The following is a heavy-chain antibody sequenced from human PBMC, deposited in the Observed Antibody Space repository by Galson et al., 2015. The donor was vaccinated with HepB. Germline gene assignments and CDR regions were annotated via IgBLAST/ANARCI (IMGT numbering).Heavy chain of an antibody. CDR2: MNPNSGNT. CDR1: GYTFTSYD. J-gene: IGHJ4*02. Sequence: SVKVSCKASGYTFTSYDINWVRQATGQGLEWMGWMNPNSGNTGYAQKFQGRVTMTRNTSISTAYMELSSLRSDDTAVYYCARASGIAARGDFDYWGQGTLVTVSS. D-gene: IGHD6-6*01. CDR3: ARASGIAARGDFDY. V-gene: IGHV1-8*01.